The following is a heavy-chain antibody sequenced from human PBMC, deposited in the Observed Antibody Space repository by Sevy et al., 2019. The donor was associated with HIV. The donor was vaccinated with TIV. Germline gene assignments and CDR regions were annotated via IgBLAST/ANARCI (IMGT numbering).Heavy chain of an antibody. CDR3: ERNLDYYDTSAFYS. V-gene: IGHV3-21*01. J-gene: IGHJ5*01. CDR1: GFTFSYYD. CDR2: ISSAGSYI. Sequence: GGSLRLSCAASGFTFSYYDMNWVRQAPGKGLEWVSSISSAGSYIKYGDSVKGRFTISRDNAKNSLYLQMNSLRAEDTAVYFCERNLDYYDTSAFYSWGQGTPVTVSS. D-gene: IGHD3-22*01.